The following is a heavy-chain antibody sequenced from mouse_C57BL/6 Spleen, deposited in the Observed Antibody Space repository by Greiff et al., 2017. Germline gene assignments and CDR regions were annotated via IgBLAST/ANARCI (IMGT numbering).Heavy chain of an antibody. D-gene: IGHD2-1*01. CDR3: ARSGGNYPYYFDY. CDR1: GYTFTDYY. V-gene: IGHV1-19*01. Sequence: EVQLQQSGPVLVKPGASVKMSCKASGYTFTDYYMNWVKQSHGKSLEWIGVINPYNGGTSYNQKFKGKATLTVDKSSSTAYMELNSLTSEDSAVYYCARSGGNYPYYFDYWGQGTTLTVSS. J-gene: IGHJ2*01. CDR2: INPYNGGT.